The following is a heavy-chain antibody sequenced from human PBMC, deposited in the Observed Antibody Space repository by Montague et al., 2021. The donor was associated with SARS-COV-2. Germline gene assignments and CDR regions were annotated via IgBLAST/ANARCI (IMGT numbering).Heavy chain of an antibody. CDR1: GGSITGYY. CDR3: VRDHPYGGPRGAYDI. D-gene: IGHD4-23*01. V-gene: IGHV4-59*01. J-gene: IGHJ3*02. Sequence: SETLSLTCTVSGGSITGYYWSWLWRSPGKGLEWIAYIYDGGAVNYNHSLGSRVTISTDTSKNQLSLKVNSVTAADTAVYYCVRDHPYGGPRGAYDIWGQGTVVTVSS. CDR2: IYDGGAV.